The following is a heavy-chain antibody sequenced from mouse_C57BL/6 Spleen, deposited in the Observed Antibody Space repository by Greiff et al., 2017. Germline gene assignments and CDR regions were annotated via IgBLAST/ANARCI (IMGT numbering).Heavy chain of an antibody. Sequence: QVQLQQSGPGLVAPSPSLSITCTVSGFSLTSYGVSWVRQPPGKGLEWLGVIWGDGSTNYNSALISRLSISKDNSKSQVFLKLNSLQTNDTATYYCAGEGYGNYYAMDYWGQGTSVTVSS. V-gene: IGHV2-3*01. D-gene: IGHD2-1*01. J-gene: IGHJ4*01. CDR1: GFSLTSYG. CDR2: IWGDGST. CDR3: AGEGYGNYYAMDY.